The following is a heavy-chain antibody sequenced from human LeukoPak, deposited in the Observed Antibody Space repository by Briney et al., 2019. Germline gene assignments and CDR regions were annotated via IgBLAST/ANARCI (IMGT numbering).Heavy chain of an antibody. D-gene: IGHD6-13*01. J-gene: IGHJ4*02. CDR1: GGTFSSYA. Sequence: SVKVSCKASGGTFSSYAISWVRQAPGQGLEWMGRIIPILGIANYAQKFQGRVTITADKSTSTAYMELSSLRSEDTAVYYCATAGGLAAAGTFDYWGQGTLVTVSS. CDR2: IIPILGIA. CDR3: ATAGGLAAAGTFDY. V-gene: IGHV1-69*04.